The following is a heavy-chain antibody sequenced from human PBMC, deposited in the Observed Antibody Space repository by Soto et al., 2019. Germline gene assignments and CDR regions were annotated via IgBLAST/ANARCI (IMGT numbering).Heavy chain of an antibody. CDR3: AKTYYDFWCGHYDY. CDR2: INPNSGGT. V-gene: IGHV1-2*02. Sequence: ASVKVSCKASGDTFTGYYIHWVRQAPGQGLEGMGWINPNSGGTNYAQKFQGRVTMTRDTSISTAYMELSRLRSDDTAVYYCAKTYYDFWCGHYDYWGEGTMVTVSS. D-gene: IGHD3-3*01. J-gene: IGHJ4*02. CDR1: GDTFTGYY.